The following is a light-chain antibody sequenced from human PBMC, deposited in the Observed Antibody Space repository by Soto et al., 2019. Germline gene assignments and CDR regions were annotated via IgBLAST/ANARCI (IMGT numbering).Light chain of an antibody. V-gene: IGKV3-15*01. CDR1: QSVSSN. Sequence: EIVMTQSPATLSVSPGERATLSSRASQSVSSNLAWYQQKPGQAPRLLIYGASTRATGIPARFSGSGSGTEFTLTISSLQSEYFAVYYCQQYNNWPRTFGQGTKVEI. CDR3: QQYNNWPRT. CDR2: GAS. J-gene: IGKJ1*01.